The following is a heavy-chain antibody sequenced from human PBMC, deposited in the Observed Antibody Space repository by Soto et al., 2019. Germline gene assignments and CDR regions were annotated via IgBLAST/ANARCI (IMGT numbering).Heavy chain of an antibody. CDR2: IYYSGST. V-gene: IGHV4-59*08. D-gene: IGHD2-8*02. J-gene: IGHJ4*02. CDR3: ARTRGFHYYFDY. Sequence: LSLTCTVSGGSISSYYWSWIRQPPGKGLEWIGYIYYSGSTNYNPSLKSRVTISVDTSKNQFSLKLSSVTAADTAVYYCARTRGFHYYFDYWGQGTLVTVSS. CDR1: GGSISSYY.